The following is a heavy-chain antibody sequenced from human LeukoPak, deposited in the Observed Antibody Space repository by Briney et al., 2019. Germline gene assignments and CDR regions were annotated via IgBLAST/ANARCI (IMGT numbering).Heavy chain of an antibody. V-gene: IGHV4-34*01. D-gene: IGHD5-18*01. CDR3: ARGTRGYSYGPSYFDY. CDR2: INHSGST. Sequence: PSETLSLTCAVYGGSFSGYYWSWIRQPPGKGLEWIGEINHSGSTYYNPSLKSRVTISVDTSKNQFSLKLSSVTAADTAVYYCARGTRGYSYGPSYFDYWGQGTLVTVSS. CDR1: GGSFSGYY. J-gene: IGHJ4*02.